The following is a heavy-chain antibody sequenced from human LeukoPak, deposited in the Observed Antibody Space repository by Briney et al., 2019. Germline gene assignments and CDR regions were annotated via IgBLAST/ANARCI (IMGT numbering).Heavy chain of an antibody. CDR3: ARDYYGSGSILNFDY. J-gene: IGHJ4*02. CDR2: ISGSGGST. D-gene: IGHD3-10*01. V-gene: IGHV3-23*01. CDR1: GFPLSSYA. Sequence: PGGSLRHSCAASGFPLSSYAMRWVRQAPGKGLEWVSAISGSGGSTYYADSVKGRFTISRDNSKNTLYLQMNSLRAEDTAVYYCARDYYGSGSILNFDYWGQGTLVTVSS.